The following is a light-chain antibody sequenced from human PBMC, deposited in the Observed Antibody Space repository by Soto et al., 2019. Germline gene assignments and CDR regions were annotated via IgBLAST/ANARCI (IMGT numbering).Light chain of an antibody. Sequence: QLVLTQSPSASASLGASVKLTCTLSSGHSSYAIAWHQQQPEKGPRYLMKLNSDGSHSKGDGITDRFSGSSSGAERYLTISSLQAEDEADYYCQTWGTGTWVFGGWTKLTVL. CDR3: QTWGTGTWV. CDR2: LNSDGSH. V-gene: IGLV4-69*01. J-gene: IGLJ3*02. CDR1: SGHSSYA.